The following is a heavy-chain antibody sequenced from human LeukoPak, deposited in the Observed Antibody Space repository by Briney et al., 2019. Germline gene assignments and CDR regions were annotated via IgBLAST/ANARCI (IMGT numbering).Heavy chain of an antibody. CDR2: IYDTGST. V-gene: IGHV4-59*01. D-gene: IGHD6-19*01. CDR1: GGSISSYY. Sequence: SETLSLTCTVSGGSISSYYWSWIRQPPGKGLEWIGYIYDTGSTNYNPSLKSRVTISVDTSKNQFSLKLSSVTAADTAVYYCARDLRGITVAGPKNYYYVDVWGKGTTVTVSS. CDR3: ARDLRGITVAGPKNYYYVDV. J-gene: IGHJ6*03.